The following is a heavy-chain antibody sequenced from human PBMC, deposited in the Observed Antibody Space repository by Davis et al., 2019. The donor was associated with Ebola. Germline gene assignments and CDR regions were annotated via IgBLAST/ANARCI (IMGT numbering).Heavy chain of an antibody. CDR1: GGSISSSSYY. CDR2: IYSYGSP. V-gene: IGHV4-39*01. J-gene: IGHJ4*02. D-gene: IGHD2-15*01. Sequence: GSLRLSCTVSGGSISSSSYYWGWIRQPPEKGLEWLGTIYSYGSPYYNPSLRGRVTISVDTSKNEVSLKVTSVTAADTAVYYCVRPTDCSGGSCYFDYWGQGALVTVSS. CDR3: VRPTDCSGGSCYFDY.